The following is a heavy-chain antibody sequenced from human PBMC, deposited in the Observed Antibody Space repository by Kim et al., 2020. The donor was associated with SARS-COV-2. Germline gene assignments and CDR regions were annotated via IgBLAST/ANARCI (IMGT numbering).Heavy chain of an antibody. Sequence: SETLSLTCTVSGGSISSSSYYWGWIRQPPGKGLEWIGSIYYSGSTYYNPSLKSRVTISVDTSKNQFSLKLSSVTAADTAVYYCARHNPLLPRDSSSWYAPPLRYWGQGTLVTVSS. CDR3: ARHNPLLPRDSSSWYAPPLRY. CDR2: IYYSGST. D-gene: IGHD6-13*01. CDR1: GGSISSSSYY. J-gene: IGHJ4*02. V-gene: IGHV4-39*01.